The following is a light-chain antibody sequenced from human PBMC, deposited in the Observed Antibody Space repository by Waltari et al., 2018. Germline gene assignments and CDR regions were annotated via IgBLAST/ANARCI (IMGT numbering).Light chain of an antibody. CDR2: DAS. CDR1: QSVGSY. CDR3: QQRSNWTPHT. Sequence: EIVLTQSPAPLSFSPGDTAPLPCRASQSVGSYLAWYQQKPGQPPRLLIYDASNRATGVPARFRGSGSGTDFTLTISSLEAEDFAVYYCQQRSNWTPHTFGQGARLEIK. V-gene: IGKV3-11*01. J-gene: IGKJ2*01.